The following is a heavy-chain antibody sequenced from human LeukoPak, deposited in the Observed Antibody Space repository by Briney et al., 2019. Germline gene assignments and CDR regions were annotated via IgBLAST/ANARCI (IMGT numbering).Heavy chain of an antibody. Sequence: GESLKISCKHSEYSFPNYCIGWVRQMPGKGLEWMGIIYPDDSDTRYSPSFQGQVTISADRSISTAYLQWSSLKASDTAMYYCAIGRGGQQLGHYWGQGTLVTVSS. V-gene: IGHV5-51*01. CDR1: EYSFPNYC. J-gene: IGHJ4*02. D-gene: IGHD6-13*01. CDR3: AIGRGGQQLGHY. CDR2: IYPDDSDT.